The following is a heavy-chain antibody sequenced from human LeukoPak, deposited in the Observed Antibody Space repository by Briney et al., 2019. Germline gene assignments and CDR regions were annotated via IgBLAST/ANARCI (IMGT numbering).Heavy chain of an antibody. J-gene: IGHJ6*02. Sequence: ASVKVSCKVSGYTLTELSMHWVRQAPGKGLEWMGGFDPEDGETIYAQKFQGRVTMTEDTSTDTAYMELSSLRSEDTAVYYCATILTGYGPKPLYGMEVWGQGTTVTVSS. D-gene: IGHD3-9*01. CDR3: ATILTGYGPKPLYGMEV. CDR2: FDPEDGET. CDR1: GYTLTELS. V-gene: IGHV1-24*01.